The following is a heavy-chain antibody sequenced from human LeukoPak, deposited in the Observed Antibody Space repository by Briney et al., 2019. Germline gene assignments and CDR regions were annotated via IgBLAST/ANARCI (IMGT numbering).Heavy chain of an antibody. CDR1: GGSISSGDYY. CDR2: IYYSGST. J-gene: IGHJ5*02. CDR3: ARPGDSGSYSEPNWFDP. V-gene: IGHV4-30-4*08. Sequence: SQTLSLTCTVSGGSISSGDYYWSWIRQPPGKGLEWFGYIYYSGSTYYNPSLKSRVTISLHTSKNQFSLKPSSVTPPARALFRCARPGDSGSYSEPNWFDPWGQGALVTVSS. D-gene: IGHD1-26*01.